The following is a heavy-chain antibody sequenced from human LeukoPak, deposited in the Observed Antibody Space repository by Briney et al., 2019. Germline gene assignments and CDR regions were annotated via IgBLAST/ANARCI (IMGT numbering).Heavy chain of an antibody. J-gene: IGHJ4*02. CDR2: TSSSSGYI. CDR1: GFTFSEYY. CDR3: ARGNSVAGTDISY. V-gene: IGHV3-11*06. D-gene: IGHD6-19*01. Sequence: GGSLRLSCAASGFTFSEYYMSWIRQAPGKGLEWVSSTSSSSGYIYYADSVKGRFTISRDNAKNSLYLQMNSLRAEDTAVYYCARGNSVAGTDISYWGQGTLVTVSS.